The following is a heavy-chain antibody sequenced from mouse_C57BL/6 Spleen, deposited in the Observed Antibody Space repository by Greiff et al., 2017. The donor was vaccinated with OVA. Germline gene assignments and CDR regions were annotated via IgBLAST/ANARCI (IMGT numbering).Heavy chain of an antibody. Sequence: QVQLQQSGAELVKPGASVKLSCKASGYTFTSYWMRWVKQRPGQGLEWIGMIHPNSGSTNYNEKFKSKATLTVDKSYSTAYMQLSSLTSEDSAVYDYSRDNCGKAWYFDVWGTGTTVTVSS. D-gene: IGHD1-1*01. CDR1: GYTFTSYW. J-gene: IGHJ1*03. CDR3: SRDNCGKAWYFDV. CDR2: IHPNSGST. V-gene: IGHV1-64*01.